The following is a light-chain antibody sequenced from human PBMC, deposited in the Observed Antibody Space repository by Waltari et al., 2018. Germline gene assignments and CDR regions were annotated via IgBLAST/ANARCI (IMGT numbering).Light chain of an antibody. V-gene: IGLV2-8*01. CDR1: SSDVGGFTY. Sequence: QSDMNRPPSASGSPGESVTMPCTGTSSDVGGFTYVTWYQQYPAKAPNLMIFEVSQRPSVVPDRFSGSKSGNTSSLTVSVLQAEDEAEYYCGSYAGSNNLVFGGGTKLTVL. J-gene: IGLJ3*02. CDR2: EVS. CDR3: GSYAGSNNLV.